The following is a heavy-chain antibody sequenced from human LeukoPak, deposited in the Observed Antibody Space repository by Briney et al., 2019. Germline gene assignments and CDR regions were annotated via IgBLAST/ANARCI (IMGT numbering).Heavy chain of an antibody. CDR2: ISGSGGST. D-gene: IGHD3-10*01. CDR3: ARDIRSYTDY. CDR1: GFTFSSYA. Sequence: GGSLRLSCAASGFTFSSYAMSWVRQAPGKGLEWVSAISGSGGSTYYADSVKGRFTISRDNSKNTLCLQMNSLRAEDTAVYYCARDIRSYTDYWGQGTLVTVSS. J-gene: IGHJ4*02. V-gene: IGHV3-23*01.